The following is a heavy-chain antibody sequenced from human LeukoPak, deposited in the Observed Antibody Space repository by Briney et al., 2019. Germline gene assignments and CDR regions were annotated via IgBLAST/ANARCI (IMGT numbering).Heavy chain of an antibody. CDR3: ARDPLATITDPFHFDY. J-gene: IGHJ4*02. CDR2: ISGSGGST. Sequence: PGGSLRLSCAASGFTFSSYAMSWVRQAPGKGLEWVSAISGSGGSTYYADSVKGRFTISRDNSKNTLYLQMNSLRAEDTAVYYCARDPLATITDPFHFDYWGQGTLVTVPS. CDR1: GFTFSSYA. V-gene: IGHV3-23*01. D-gene: IGHD5-12*01.